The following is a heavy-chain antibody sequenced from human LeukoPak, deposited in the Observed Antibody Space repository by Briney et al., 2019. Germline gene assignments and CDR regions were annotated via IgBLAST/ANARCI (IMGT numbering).Heavy chain of an antibody. CDR3: ARLTPLWFGELLGMFDY. Sequence: SETLSLTCTVSGGSISSYYWSWIRQPPGKGLEWIGYIYYSGSTNYNPSLKSRVTISVDTSKNQFSLKLSSVTAADTAVYYCARLTPLWFGELLGMFDYWGQGTLVTVSS. CDR1: GGSISSYY. J-gene: IGHJ4*02. D-gene: IGHD3-10*01. V-gene: IGHV4-59*01. CDR2: IYYSGST.